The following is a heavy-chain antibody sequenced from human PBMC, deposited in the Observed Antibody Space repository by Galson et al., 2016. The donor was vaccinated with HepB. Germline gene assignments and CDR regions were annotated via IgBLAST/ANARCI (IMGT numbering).Heavy chain of an antibody. CDR1: GFTFSTYY. V-gene: IGHV3-7*05. CDR2: IKQDGSEK. J-gene: IGHJ3*02. Sequence: SLRLSCAASGFTFSTYYMTWVRQPPGKGLEWVAGIKQDGSEKYYVDSVKGRFTISRDNAKNSLYVQMDSLRAEDTAVYFCVRERFCSSATCYVGDAFHIGGQGTMVTVSS. CDR3: VRERFCSSATCYVGDAFHI. D-gene: IGHD2-2*01.